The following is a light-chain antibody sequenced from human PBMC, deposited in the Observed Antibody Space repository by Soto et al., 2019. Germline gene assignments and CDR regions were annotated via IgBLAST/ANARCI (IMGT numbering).Light chain of an antibody. CDR2: DVN. CDR1: SNDVGGYNY. CDR3: CSYAGSDTPYV. V-gene: IGLV2-11*01. J-gene: IGLJ1*01. Sequence: QSALTQPRSVSGSPGQSVTISCTGTSNDVGGYNYVSWYQQHPGKAPKLIIFDVNQRPSGVPDRFSGSKSGNTASLTISGLQPEDEADYFCCSYAGSDTPYVFGIGTKVTV.